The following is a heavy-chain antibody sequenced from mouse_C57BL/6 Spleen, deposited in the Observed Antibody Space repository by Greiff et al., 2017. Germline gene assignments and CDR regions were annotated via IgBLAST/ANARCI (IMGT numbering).Heavy chain of an antibody. CDR2: INPSSGYT. D-gene: IGHD3-2*02. CDR1: GYTFTSYW. Sequence: QVQLKQSGAELAKPGASVKLSCKASGYTFTSYWMPWVKQRPGQGLEWIGYINPSSGYTKYNQKFKDKATLTAEKSSSTVYLQLSSPSYEDSAVYYCARLDSSGYEAYWGQGTLLTVSA. J-gene: IGHJ3*01. CDR3: ARLDSSGYEAY. V-gene: IGHV1-7*01.